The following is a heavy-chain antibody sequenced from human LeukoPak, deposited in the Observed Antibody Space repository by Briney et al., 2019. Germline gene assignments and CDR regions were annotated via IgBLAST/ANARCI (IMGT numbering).Heavy chain of an antibody. J-gene: IGHJ4*02. V-gene: IGHV4-59*01. D-gene: IGHD3-22*01. Sequence: SETLSLTCTVSGGSIGSYYWNWIRQPPGKGLEWIGYIYYSGSTNYNPSLKSRVTISVDTSKNQFSLKLSSVTAADTAVYYCAGTYYYDSSGYYHYSLWGQGTLVTVSS. CDR3: AGTYYYDSSGYYHYSL. CDR2: IYYSGST. CDR1: GGSIGSYY.